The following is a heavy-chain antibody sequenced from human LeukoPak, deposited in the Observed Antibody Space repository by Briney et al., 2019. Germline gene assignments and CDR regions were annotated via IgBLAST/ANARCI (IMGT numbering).Heavy chain of an antibody. CDR1: GFTSSTYA. CDR2: ISAIVGST. D-gene: IGHD3-22*01. V-gene: IGHV3-23*01. CDR3: AKAHLPFHSSGYKPDAFDT. Sequence: GGSLRLSCAASGFTSSTYAMSWARYGPGKGLEWGSAISAIVGSTSYADSVKGRFTISRDNSKNTLYLQMNSLRADDTAVYYCAKAHLPFHSSGYKPDAFDTWGQGKMVTVSS. J-gene: IGHJ3*02.